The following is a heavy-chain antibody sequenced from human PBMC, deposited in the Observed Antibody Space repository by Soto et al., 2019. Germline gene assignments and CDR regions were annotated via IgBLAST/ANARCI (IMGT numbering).Heavy chain of an antibody. CDR2: FSGIVGST. V-gene: IGHV3-23*01. D-gene: IGHD3-10*01. J-gene: IGHJ4*02. CDR3: AKASLLLWFGELLRSPFDY. Sequence: PGGSLRLSCAASGFTFSSYAMSWVRQAPGKGLEWVSAFSGIVGSTYYADSLKGRFTISRDNSKNTLYLQMNSLRAEDTAVHYCAKASLLLWFGELLRSPFDYWGQGTLVTVSS. CDR1: GFTFSSYA.